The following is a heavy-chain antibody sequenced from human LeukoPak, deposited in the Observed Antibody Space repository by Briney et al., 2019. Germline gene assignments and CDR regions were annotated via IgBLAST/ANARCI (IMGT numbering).Heavy chain of an antibody. CDR2: ITPIFGTA. D-gene: IGHD3-22*01. V-gene: IGHV1-69*05. CDR1: GGTFSSYA. J-gene: IGHJ6*03. CDR3: AVGGYYDSSGYYDYYYYYMDV. Sequence: ASVKVSCKASGGTFSSYAISWVRQAPGQGLEWMGGITPIFGTANYAQKFQGRVTITTDESTSTAYMELSSLRSEDTAVYYCAVGGYYDSSGYYDYYYYYMDVWGKGTTVTVSS.